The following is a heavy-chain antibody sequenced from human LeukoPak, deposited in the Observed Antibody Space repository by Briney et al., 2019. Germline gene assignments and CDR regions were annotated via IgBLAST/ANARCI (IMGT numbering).Heavy chain of an antibody. V-gene: IGHV3-23*01. CDR2: ISGSGDTT. J-gene: IGHJ4*02. D-gene: IGHD6-19*01. Sequence: GGSLRLSCAGSGFTFSSYGMNWVRQAPGKGLEWVSAISGSGDTTYYADSVKGRFTISRDNSKNTLYLQMNSLRAEDTAIYYCAKDGYSSGWSPGGFDYWGQGTLVTVSS. CDR3: AKDGYSSGWSPGGFDY. CDR1: GFTFSSYG.